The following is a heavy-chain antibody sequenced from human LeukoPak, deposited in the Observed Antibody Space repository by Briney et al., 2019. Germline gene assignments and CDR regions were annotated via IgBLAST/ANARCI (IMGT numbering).Heavy chain of an antibody. Sequence: GASVKVSCKASGYTFTSYDINWVRQATGQGLEWMGWMNPNSGNTGYAQKFQARVSMTRNNSISTAYMELSSLRSEDTAVYYCTRGLVVLSATSWAFDIWGHGTMVTVSS. CDR3: TRGLVVLSATSWAFDI. CDR2: MNPNSGNT. D-gene: IGHD2-15*01. CDR1: GYTFTSYD. J-gene: IGHJ3*02. V-gene: IGHV1-8*01.